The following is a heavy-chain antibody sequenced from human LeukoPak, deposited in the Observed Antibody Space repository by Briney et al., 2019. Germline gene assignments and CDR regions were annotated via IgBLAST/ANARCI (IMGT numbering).Heavy chain of an antibody. Sequence: GGSLRLSCAASGFTFSSYSMNWVRQAPGKGLEWVSSISSSSSYIYYADSVKGRFTISRDNAKNSLYLQMNSLRAEDTAVYYCARVGLSIAVPLGTDVWGKGTTVTVSS. D-gene: IGHD6-6*01. CDR1: GFTFSSYS. J-gene: IGHJ6*04. V-gene: IGHV3-21*01. CDR3: ARVGLSIAVPLGTDV. CDR2: ISSSSSYI.